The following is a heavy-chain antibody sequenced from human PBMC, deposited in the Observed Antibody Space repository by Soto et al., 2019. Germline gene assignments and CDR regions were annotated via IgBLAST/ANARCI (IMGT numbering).Heavy chain of an antibody. D-gene: IGHD6-13*01. CDR1: GGPINSTNYY. Sequence: PSETLSLTCTVSGGPINSTNYYWTWIRQPPGRGLEWIGYIFYTGSTYYHPSLKSRVTISVDSSKNQFSMKLSSVTAADTAVYYCARVHLMTYCSRTYKNWFDPWGQGTLVTVSS. CDR3: ARVHLMTYCSRTYKNWFDP. V-gene: IGHV4-30-4*01. J-gene: IGHJ5*02. CDR2: IFYTGST.